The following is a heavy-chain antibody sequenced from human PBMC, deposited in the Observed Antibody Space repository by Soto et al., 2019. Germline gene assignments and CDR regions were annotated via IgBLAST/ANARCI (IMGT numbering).Heavy chain of an antibody. V-gene: IGHV4-39*02. CDR2: IYYSGST. D-gene: IGHD3-22*01. CDR1: GGSISSSTYY. Sequence: PSETLSLTCTVSGGSISSSTYYWGWIRQPPGKGLEWIGTIYYSGSTYYNPSLKSRVTISVDTSKNQFSLKLSSVTAADTAVYYCAREGRAYYYLDYFDYWGQGTLVTVSS. J-gene: IGHJ4*02. CDR3: AREGRAYYYLDYFDY.